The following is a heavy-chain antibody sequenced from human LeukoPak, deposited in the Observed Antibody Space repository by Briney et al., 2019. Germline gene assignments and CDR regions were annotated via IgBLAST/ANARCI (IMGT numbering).Heavy chain of an antibody. CDR1: GFTFSNYG. CDR2: IQFDGNDK. CDR3: AEDQQLEPLHY. J-gene: IGHJ4*02. Sequence: HPGGSLRLSCVVSGFTFSNYGMHWVRQAPGKGLEWVAFIQFDGNDKFYADSVQGRFTISRDNSKNTLYLQMNSLGTDDTAIYYCAEDQQLEPLHYWGRGTLVTVSS. V-gene: IGHV3-30*02. D-gene: IGHD1-1*01.